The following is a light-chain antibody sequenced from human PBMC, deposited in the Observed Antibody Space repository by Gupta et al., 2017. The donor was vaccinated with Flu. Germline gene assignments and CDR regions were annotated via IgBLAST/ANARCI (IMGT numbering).Light chain of an antibody. Sequence: SVTISSTGTSSDVGGYNYVAWDQQHPGKAPKLMIYEVTKRPSGVPDRFSGSKSGNAASLTVSGRQAEDEADYYCSSYAGTNNEVFGTGTKVTVL. V-gene: IGLV2-8*01. CDR3: SSYAGTNNEV. CDR1: SSDVGGYNY. J-gene: IGLJ1*01. CDR2: EVT.